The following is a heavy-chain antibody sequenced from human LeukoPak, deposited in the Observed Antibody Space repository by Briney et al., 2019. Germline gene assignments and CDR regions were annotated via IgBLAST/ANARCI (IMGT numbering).Heavy chain of an antibody. CDR2: ITLSGANT. CDR1: GFTFSSYD. Sequence: GGSLRLSCAASGFTFSSYDMSWVRQAPGKGLEWVSSITLSGANTFYADSVMGRFTISRDNSKNTLYLQVNSLSAEDTAVYYCAKRGNPAVGHHYLDVWGEGTPVSVSS. V-gene: IGHV3-23*01. J-gene: IGHJ6*03. D-gene: IGHD2-2*01. CDR3: AKRGNPAVGHHYLDV.